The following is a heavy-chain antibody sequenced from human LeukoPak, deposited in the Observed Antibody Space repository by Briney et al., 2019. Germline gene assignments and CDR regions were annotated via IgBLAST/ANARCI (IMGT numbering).Heavy chain of an antibody. D-gene: IGHD5-12*01. V-gene: IGHV3-30*18. Sequence: PGRSLRLSCAASGFTFSSYVMHWVRQAPGKGLEWVAVISYDGSNKYYADSVKGRFTISRDNSKNTLYLQMNSLRAEDTAVYYCAKNGGYDSYYFDYWGQGTLVTVSS. CDR2: ISYDGSNK. J-gene: IGHJ4*02. CDR1: GFTFSSYV. CDR3: AKNGGYDSYYFDY.